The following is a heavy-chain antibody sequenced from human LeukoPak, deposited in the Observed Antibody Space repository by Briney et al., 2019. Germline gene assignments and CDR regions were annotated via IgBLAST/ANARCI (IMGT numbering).Heavy chain of an antibody. J-gene: IGHJ4*02. D-gene: IGHD3-22*01. Sequence: SETLSLTCTVSGGSVSSGGYYWSWIRQHPGRVLEWIGYIYYSGTTYYNPSLKSRVAISVDTSKNQFSPKLNSVTAADTAVYYCARSLSGTRGGYTSFDYWGQGTLVTVSS. CDR2: IYYSGTT. CDR1: GGSVSSGGYY. V-gene: IGHV4-31*03. CDR3: ARSLSGTRGGYTSFDY.